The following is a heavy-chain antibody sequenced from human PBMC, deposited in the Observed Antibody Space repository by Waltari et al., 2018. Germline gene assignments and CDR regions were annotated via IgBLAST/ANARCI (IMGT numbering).Heavy chain of an antibody. V-gene: IGHV3-30*18. CDR1: GFTFSSYA. D-gene: IGHD1-1*01. CDR3: AKVPGTSQLYYLDN. J-gene: IGHJ4*02. CDR2: ISYNGNDK. Sequence: QVQLVESGGGAVQPGRSLRLSCAATGFTFSSYAMHWVRQAPGKWLEGVAVISYNGNDKYYTDSVKGRFTISRDNSKNTLYLQMNSLRPEDTAVYYCAKVPGTSQLYYLDNWGQGTLVTVSS.